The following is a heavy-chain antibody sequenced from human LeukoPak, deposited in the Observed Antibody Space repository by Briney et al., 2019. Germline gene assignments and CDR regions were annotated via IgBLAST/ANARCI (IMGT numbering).Heavy chain of an antibody. CDR2: IYHSGST. D-gene: IGHD6-19*01. V-gene: IGHV4-59*05. Sequence: SETLSLTCTVSGGSISSYYWSWIRQPAGKGLEWIGRIYHSGSTYYNPSLKSRVTISVDTSKNQFSLKLSSVTAADTAVYYCACALAVAGGGDAFDIWGQGTMVTVSS. CDR3: ACALAVAGGGDAFDI. CDR1: GGSISSYY. J-gene: IGHJ3*02.